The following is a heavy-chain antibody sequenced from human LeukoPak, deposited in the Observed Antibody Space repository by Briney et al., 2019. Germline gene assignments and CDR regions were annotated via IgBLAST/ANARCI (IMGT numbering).Heavy chain of an antibody. Sequence: GGSLRLSCAASGFAFSSYGMNWVRQAPGKGLEWVSAISSSSGYLYYADSVKGRFTISRDNAKNSLYLQMNSLRAEDTAVYRCARPYCSSTSCYAFDYCGQGTLVTVSS. CDR1: GFAFSSYG. CDR3: ARPYCSSTSCYAFDY. V-gene: IGHV3-21*04. J-gene: IGHJ4*02. D-gene: IGHD2-2*01. CDR2: ISSSSGYL.